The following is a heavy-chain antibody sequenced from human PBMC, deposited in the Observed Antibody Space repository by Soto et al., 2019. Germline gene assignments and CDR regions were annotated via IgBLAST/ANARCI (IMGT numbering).Heavy chain of an antibody. D-gene: IGHD2-15*01. CDR1: GFSFTSHA. CDR2: ISAGSEGA. J-gene: IGHJ1*01. V-gene: IGHV3-23*01. CDR3: ARDLWWYLH. Sequence: EVQLLESGGGLVQPGGALRLSCAASGFSFTSHAMSWVRQAPGKGLQWISSISAGSEGAYYADSVKGRFTISRDNSTNTLYLDMNSLRAEDTAVYYCARDLWWYLHWGQGTLVTVSS.